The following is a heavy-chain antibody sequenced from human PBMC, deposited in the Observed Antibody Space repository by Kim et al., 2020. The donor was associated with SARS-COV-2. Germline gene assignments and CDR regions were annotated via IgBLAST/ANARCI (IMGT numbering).Heavy chain of an antibody. CDR3: ARRAAGMWWFDP. J-gene: IGHJ5*02. V-gene: IGHV4-59*13. CDR1: GGSISSYY. CDR2: IYYSGST. Sequence: SVTLSLTCTVSGGSISSYYWSWIRQPPGKGLEWIGYIYYSGSTNYNPSLKSRVTISVDTSKNQFSLKLSSVTAADTAVYYCARRAAGMWWFDPWGQGTLVTVSS. D-gene: IGHD6-13*01.